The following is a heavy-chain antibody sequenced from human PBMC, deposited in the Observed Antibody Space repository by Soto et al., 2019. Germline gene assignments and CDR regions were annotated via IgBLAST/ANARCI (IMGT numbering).Heavy chain of an antibody. CDR3: ARGGDYYYGLDV. CDR2: ISAFNGQT. D-gene: IGHD3-16*01. Sequence: QVQLVQSGDEVKKPGASVKVSCRASGYTFTSYGVSWVRQAPGQGLEWMGWISAFNGQTKYIQKVQGRVTLTTEASTSTASMELRSLRSDDTAVYYCARGGDYYYGLDVWGQGTTVTVSS. CDR1: GYTFTSYG. J-gene: IGHJ6*02. V-gene: IGHV1-18*01.